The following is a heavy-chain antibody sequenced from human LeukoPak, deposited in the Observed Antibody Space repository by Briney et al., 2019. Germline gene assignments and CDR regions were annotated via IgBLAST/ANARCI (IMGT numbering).Heavy chain of an antibody. CDR3: ARGGYSFDY. CDR1: GFSLSGYW. D-gene: IGHD5-12*01. V-gene: IGHV3-7*01. CDR2: LHAGGNEK. J-gene: IGHJ4*02. Sequence: PSGGSLRLSCAAYGFSLSGYWMSWVRQAPGKGLEWVARLHAGGNEKYFVHSVKGRFTVSRDNAKNSLYLQMNSLRVEDTAVYYCARGGYSFDYLGQGTLVTVSS.